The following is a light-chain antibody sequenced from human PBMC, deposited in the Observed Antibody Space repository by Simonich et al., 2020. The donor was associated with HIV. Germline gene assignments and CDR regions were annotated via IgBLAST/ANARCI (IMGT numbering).Light chain of an antibody. CDR1: QTISNY. V-gene: IGKV1-39*01. CDR3: QQSYSTPYT. Sequence: DIQMTQSPSSLSASVGDRVTVTCRASQTISNYLNWYQQKPGKAPQILIYGASILQSGVPSRFSGRRSGTDFTLAISNLQPEDFATYYCQQSYSTPYTFGQGTKVEIK. CDR2: GAS. J-gene: IGKJ2*01.